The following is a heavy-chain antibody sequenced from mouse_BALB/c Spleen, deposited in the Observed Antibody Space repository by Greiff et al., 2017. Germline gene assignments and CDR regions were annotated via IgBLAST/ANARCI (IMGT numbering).Heavy chain of an antibody. V-gene: IGHV1-87*01. CDR2: IYTGDGDT. CDR1: GYTFTSYW. Sequence: VQLQESGAELARPGASVKLSCKASGYTFTSYWMQWVKQRPGQGLEWIGAIYTGDGDTRYTQKFKGKATLTADKSSSTAYMQLSSLASEDSAVYYCARSDGFDYWGQGTTLTVSA. J-gene: IGHJ2*01. CDR3: ARSDGFDY.